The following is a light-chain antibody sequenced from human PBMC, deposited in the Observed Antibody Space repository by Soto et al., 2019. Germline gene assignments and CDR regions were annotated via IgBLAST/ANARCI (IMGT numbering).Light chain of an antibody. CDR1: QSVSSSY. V-gene: IGKV3-15*01. Sequence: EIVMTQSPATLSVSPVERATLSCMASQSVSSSYLAWYQQKPGQAPRLLIYGTSTRATGIPARFSGSGSGTEFSLSISSVQSEDFAVYYCQQYNNWPAITFGQGTRLEIK. CDR2: GTS. CDR3: QQYNNWPAIT. J-gene: IGKJ5*01.